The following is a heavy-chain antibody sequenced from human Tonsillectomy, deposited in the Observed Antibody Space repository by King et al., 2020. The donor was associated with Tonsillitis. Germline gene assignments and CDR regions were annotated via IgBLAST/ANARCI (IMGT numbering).Heavy chain of an antibody. CDR1: GFTFTNVW. Sequence: QLVQSGGGLVKPGGSLRLSCAASGFTFTNVWMSWVRHTPGKGLEWIARIRSKRDGEKTDYATPVKGRFTVSRDDSTKTVYLQMNSLEIEDTALYYCTTGAPSSTFFDYWGQGTLVTVSS. D-gene: IGHD1-26*01. V-gene: IGHV3-15*01. J-gene: IGHJ4*02. CDR3: TTGAPSSTFFDY. CDR2: IRSKRDGEKT.